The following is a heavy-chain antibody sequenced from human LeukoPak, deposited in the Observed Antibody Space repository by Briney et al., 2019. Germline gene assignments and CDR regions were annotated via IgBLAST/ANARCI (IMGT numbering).Heavy chain of an antibody. CDR1: GGSISSSNYY. Sequence: SETLSLTCTVSGGSISSSNYYWGWIRQPPGKGLEWIGSIYYSGRPYHNSGRPYYNPSLKSRVTISVDTSKNQSSLKLSSVTAADTAVYYCARGRAGRGYSYVIYYYYYMDVWGKGTTVTVSS. J-gene: IGHJ6*03. D-gene: IGHD5-18*01. CDR2: IYYSGRPYHNSGRP. V-gene: IGHV4-39*07. CDR3: ARGRAGRGYSYVIYYYYYMDV.